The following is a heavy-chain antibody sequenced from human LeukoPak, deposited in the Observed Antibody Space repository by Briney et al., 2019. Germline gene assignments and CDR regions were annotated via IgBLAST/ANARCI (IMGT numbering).Heavy chain of an antibody. Sequence: SETLSLTCTFSGGSISSYYWSWIRQAPGKGLEWIGHFYDSGSTNYNPSLKSRVTISVDTSKNQFSLKLSSVTAADTAVYYCARASAKYSGSYPFDYWGQGTLVTVSS. J-gene: IGHJ4*02. CDR1: GGSISSYY. CDR2: FYDSGST. CDR3: ARASAKYSGSYPFDY. V-gene: IGHV4-59*01. D-gene: IGHD1-26*01.